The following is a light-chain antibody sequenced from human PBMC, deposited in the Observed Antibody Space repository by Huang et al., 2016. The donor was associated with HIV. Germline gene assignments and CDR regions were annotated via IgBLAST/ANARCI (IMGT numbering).Light chain of an antibody. CDR1: QPVNSN. CDR2: GAS. CDR3: QQYNNWPRT. J-gene: IGKJ1*01. Sequence: ELVMTQSPATLSVSPGEGATLSCRASQPVNSNLAWYQQRPGQAPRLLIYGASNRATGIPARFSVSGSATEFTLTISSLQSEDFAVYYCQQYNNWPRTVGQGTKVEIK. V-gene: IGKV3D-15*01.